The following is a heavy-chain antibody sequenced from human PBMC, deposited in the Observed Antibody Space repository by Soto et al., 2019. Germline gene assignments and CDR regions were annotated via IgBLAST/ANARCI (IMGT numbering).Heavy chain of an antibody. D-gene: IGHD2-2*01. J-gene: IGHJ5*02. Sequence: ASVKVSCKASGGTFSSLVISWLRQAPGQGPEWMGGINPMLGVANFAQKFQDRVTITADESTTTAYMELSSLRSEDTAVYYCARGPAQFDPWGQGTLVTVSS. V-gene: IGHV1-69*10. CDR1: GGTFSSLV. CDR2: INPMLGVA. CDR3: ARGPAQFDP.